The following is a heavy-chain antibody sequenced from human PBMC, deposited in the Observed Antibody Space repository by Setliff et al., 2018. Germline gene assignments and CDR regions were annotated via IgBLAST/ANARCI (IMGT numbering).Heavy chain of an antibody. J-gene: IGHJ3*02. CDR3: ARDSGGSHAFDI. Sequence: ASVKVSCKASGYTFTGYYIHWVRQAPGQGLEWMGRINPNNEDTNYAQKFQGRVTMTRDTSISTAYMELSRLRSDDTAVYYCARDSGGSHAFDIWGQGTMVTVSS. CDR1: GYTFTGYY. V-gene: IGHV1-2*06. CDR2: INPNNEDT.